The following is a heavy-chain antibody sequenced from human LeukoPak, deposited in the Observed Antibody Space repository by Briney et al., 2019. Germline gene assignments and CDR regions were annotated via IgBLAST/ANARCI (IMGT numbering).Heavy chain of an antibody. J-gene: IGHJ6*02. CDR1: GGTFSSYA. V-gene: IGHV1-69*04. D-gene: IGHD3-3*01. Sequence: ASVKVSCKASGGTFSSYAISWVRQAPGQGLEWMGRIIPILGIANYAQKFQGRVTITADTSTSTAYMELRSLRSDDTAVYYCARGLNDFWSGYPWYYYGMDVWGQGTTVTVSS. CDR2: IIPILGIA. CDR3: ARGLNDFWSGYPWYYYGMDV.